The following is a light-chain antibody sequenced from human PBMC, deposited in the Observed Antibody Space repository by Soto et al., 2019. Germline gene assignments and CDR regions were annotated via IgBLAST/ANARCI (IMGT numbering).Light chain of an antibody. CDR2: GAS. CDR3: QQHGTSPIT. V-gene: IGKV3-20*01. J-gene: IGKJ5*01. Sequence: EIVMTQSPATLSLSPGERATLSCMASQSVSSNLAWYQHKPGQAPRLLIYGASTRATGIPARFSGSGSGTDFTLTISRLEPEDFAVYYCQQHGTSPITFGQGTRLEI. CDR1: QSVSSN.